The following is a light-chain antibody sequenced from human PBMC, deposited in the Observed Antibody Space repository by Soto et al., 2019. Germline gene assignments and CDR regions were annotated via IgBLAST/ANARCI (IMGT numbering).Light chain of an antibody. CDR1: QSIRNNY. Sequence: ENVLTQSPDILSLSPGERVTLSCRASQSIRNNYLAWYQQKPGQAPRVLIYGASSRATGIPDRFSGSGSGTDFTLTISRLQPEDFALYYCQQYGRSLPTFGRGTKLEIK. V-gene: IGKV3-20*01. J-gene: IGKJ2*01. CDR3: QQYGRSLPT. CDR2: GAS.